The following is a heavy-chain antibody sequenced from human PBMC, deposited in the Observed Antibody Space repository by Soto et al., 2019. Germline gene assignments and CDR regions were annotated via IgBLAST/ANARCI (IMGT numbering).Heavy chain of an antibody. J-gene: IGHJ4*02. V-gene: IGHV1-18*01. CDR2: VNTDNHNT. CDR3: ARVRFGDPFDY. D-gene: IGHD3-16*01. Sequence: ASVTVSCKVSGYRLPSYGMNWVRQAPGQALEGVGWVNTDNHNTNYAQNFQHRVSLTTDTSTNTAFPELRGLRSDDTAVYYCARVRFGDPFDYWGRGTLVTVSS. CDR1: GYRLPSYG.